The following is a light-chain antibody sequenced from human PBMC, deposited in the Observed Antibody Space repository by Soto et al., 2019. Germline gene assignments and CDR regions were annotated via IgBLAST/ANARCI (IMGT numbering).Light chain of an antibody. Sequence: EIVMTQSPATLSVSPGERATLSCGASQSVSSTLAWYQQKPGQSPRLLIYGASTRATGIPARFSGSGSGTECTLAISSLQSEDFAVYYCQQYSDWPYTFGQGTKLEIK. CDR1: QSVSST. V-gene: IGKV3-15*01. CDR2: GAS. J-gene: IGKJ2*01. CDR3: QQYSDWPYT.